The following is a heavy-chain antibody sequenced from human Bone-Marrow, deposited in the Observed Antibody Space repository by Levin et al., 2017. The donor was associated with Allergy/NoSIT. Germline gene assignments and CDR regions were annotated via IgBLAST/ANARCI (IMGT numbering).Heavy chain of an antibody. CDR2: ISSSDSSR. J-gene: IGHJ3*02. CDR1: GFTFSNYY. Sequence: LSLTCATSGFTFSNYYMSWIRQAPGKGLDWVSYISSSDSSRYYADSVRGRFTISTDNAMNSLYLQINSLRVEDMAIYYCARVLRGGISGYAFDIWGQGTMVTVS. V-gene: IGHV3-11*01. D-gene: IGHD3-10*01. CDR3: ARVLRGGISGYAFDI.